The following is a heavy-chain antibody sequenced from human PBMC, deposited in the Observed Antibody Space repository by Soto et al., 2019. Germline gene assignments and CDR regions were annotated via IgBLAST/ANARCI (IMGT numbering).Heavy chain of an antibody. V-gene: IGHV4-4*02. CDR1: GGSISSSNW. J-gene: IGHJ5*02. CDR3: ARGLSPAREAAGFRWFDP. D-gene: IGHD6-13*01. Sequence: QVQLQESGPGLVKPSGTLSLTCAVSGGSISSSNWWRWVRQPPGKGLEWIGEIYHGGSTNYNPSLKSRVTISVDKSKHQFSLKLSSETAADTAVYYCARGLSPAREAAGFRWFDPLGQGTLVTVPS. CDR2: IYHGGST.